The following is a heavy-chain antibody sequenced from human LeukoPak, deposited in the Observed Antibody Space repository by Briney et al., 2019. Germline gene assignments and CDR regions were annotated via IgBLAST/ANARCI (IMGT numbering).Heavy chain of an antibody. Sequence: GSSVKVSCKASGGTFSTYGISWVRQAPGQGLEWMGGIIPIFGTANYAQKFQGRVTITADESTSTAYMELSSLRSEDTAVYYCARGHSGYDSSPHFDYWGQGTLVTVSS. CDR3: ARGHSGYDSSPHFDY. J-gene: IGHJ4*02. D-gene: IGHD5-12*01. CDR1: GGTFSTYG. V-gene: IGHV1-69*01. CDR2: IIPIFGTA.